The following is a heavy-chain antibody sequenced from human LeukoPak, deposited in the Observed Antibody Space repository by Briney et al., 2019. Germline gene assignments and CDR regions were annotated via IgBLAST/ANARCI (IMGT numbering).Heavy chain of an antibody. D-gene: IGHD3-10*01. CDR1: GYTFSXXW. CDR3: ARXRASHFDY. J-gene: IGHJ4*02. Sequence: RLSCXASGYTFSXXWMHWVRQAXGXGLVWVSGIRGDGSSTIYADSVKGRFTISRDNAKNTLYLQMDSLTAEDTAVYYCARXRASHFDYWGQGTLVXVSS. V-gene: IGHV3-74*01. CDR2: IRGDGSST.